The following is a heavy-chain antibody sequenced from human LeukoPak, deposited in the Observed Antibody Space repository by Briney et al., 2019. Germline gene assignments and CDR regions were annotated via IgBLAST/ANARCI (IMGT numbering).Heavy chain of an antibody. Sequence: PGGALRLSCAASGFTFSSYWMHWVRQAPGEGLVWISRINSDGSSTSYADSVKGRFTISRDNAKNTLYLQMNSLRAEDTAVYYCARESVGWFGELLYDYWGQGTLVTVSS. D-gene: IGHD3-10*01. CDR1: GFTFSSYW. J-gene: IGHJ4*02. V-gene: IGHV3-74*01. CDR2: INSDGSST. CDR3: ARESVGWFGELLYDY.